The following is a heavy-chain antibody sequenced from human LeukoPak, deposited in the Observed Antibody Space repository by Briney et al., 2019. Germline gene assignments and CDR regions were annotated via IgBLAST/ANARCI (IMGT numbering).Heavy chain of an antibody. V-gene: IGHV4-59*01. CDR1: DSSINSYY. D-gene: IGHD1-26*01. CDR2: IYYNGNT. Sequence: PSETLSLTCSVSDSSINSYYWNWIRRPPGKGLEWIGYIYYNGNTNYSPSLKSRVTMSVDTSKNLFSLKVSSVTAADMAVYYCARGRSNYYGMDVWGQGTTVTVSS. J-gene: IGHJ6*02. CDR3: ARGRSNYYGMDV.